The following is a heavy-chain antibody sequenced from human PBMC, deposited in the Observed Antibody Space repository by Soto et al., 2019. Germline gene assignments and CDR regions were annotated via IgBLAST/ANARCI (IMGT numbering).Heavy chain of an antibody. J-gene: IGHJ2*01. CDR1: GYTFTSYG. CDR2: ISAYNGNT. Sequence: ASVKVSCKTSGYTFTSYGISWVRQAPGQGLEWMGWISAYNGNTNYAQKFQGRVTMTTNTSISTAYMELSSLRSEDTAVYYCAYYGDDTTGYFDLWGRGTLVTVSS. CDR3: AYYGDDTTGYFDL. V-gene: IGHV1-18*01. D-gene: IGHD4-17*01.